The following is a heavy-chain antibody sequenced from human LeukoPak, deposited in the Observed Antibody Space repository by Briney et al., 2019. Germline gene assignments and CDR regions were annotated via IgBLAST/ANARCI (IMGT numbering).Heavy chain of an antibody. J-gene: IGHJ4*02. Sequence: GASVKVSCKASGYTFTSYGISWVRQAPGQGLEWTGWISAYNGNTNYAQKLQGRVTMTTDTSTSTAYMELRSLRSDDTAVYYCARDGGVRYDILTGYYYWGQGTLVTVSS. CDR1: GYTFTSYG. V-gene: IGHV1-18*01. CDR2: ISAYNGNT. CDR3: ARDGGVRYDILTGYYY. D-gene: IGHD3-9*01.